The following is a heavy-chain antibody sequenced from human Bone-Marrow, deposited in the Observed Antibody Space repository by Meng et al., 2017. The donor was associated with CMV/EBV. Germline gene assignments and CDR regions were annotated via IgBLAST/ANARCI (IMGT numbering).Heavy chain of an antibody. CDR3: ARYSYGYLRFYYYYYGMDV. J-gene: IGHJ6*02. CDR2: IYYSGST. CDR1: GGSISSGDYY. D-gene: IGHD5-18*01. Sequence: SETLSLTCTVSGGSISSGDYYWSWIRQPPGKGLEWIGYIYYSGSTYYNPSLKSRVTISVDTSKNQFSLKLSSVTAADTAVYYWARYSYGYLRFYYYYYGMDVWGQGTTVTVSS. V-gene: IGHV4-30-4*08.